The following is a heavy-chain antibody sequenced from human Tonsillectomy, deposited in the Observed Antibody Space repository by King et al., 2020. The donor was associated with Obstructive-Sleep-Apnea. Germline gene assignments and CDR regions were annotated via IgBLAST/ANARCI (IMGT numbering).Heavy chain of an antibody. D-gene: IGHD3-10*01. J-gene: IGHJ4*02. CDR2: IKQDGSEK. CDR3: RGGFGELWSYYFDY. Sequence: QLVQSGGGLVQPGGSLRLSCAASGFTFSSYWMSWVRQAPGKGLEWVANIKQDGSEKYYVDSVKGRFTISRDNAKNSLYLQMNSLRAEDTAVYYCRGGFGELWSYYFDYWGQGTLVTVSS. V-gene: IGHV3-7*03. CDR1: GFTFSSYW.